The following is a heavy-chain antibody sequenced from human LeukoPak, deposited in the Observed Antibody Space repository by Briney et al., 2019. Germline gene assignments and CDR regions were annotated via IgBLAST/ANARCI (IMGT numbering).Heavy chain of an antibody. Sequence: GGSLRLSCAASGFTFSSYAMHWVRQAPGKGLEWVALIPYDGSNKYYADSVKGRFTVSRDNSKNTLYLQMNSLRAEDTAVYYCARDDETVGAIFDYWGQGTLVTVSS. V-gene: IGHV3-30*04. CDR1: GFTFSSYA. D-gene: IGHD1-26*01. CDR2: IPYDGSNK. CDR3: ARDDETVGAIFDY. J-gene: IGHJ4*02.